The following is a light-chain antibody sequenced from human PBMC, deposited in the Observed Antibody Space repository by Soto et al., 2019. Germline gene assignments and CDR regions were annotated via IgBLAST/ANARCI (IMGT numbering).Light chain of an antibody. CDR2: SNN. V-gene: IGLV1-44*01. CDR3: AAWDDSLNGHVV. J-gene: IGLJ2*01. Sequence: QSVLTQPPSASGTPGQRVTISCSGSSSIIGSNTVNWYQQLPGTAPKLLIYSNNQRPSGVPDRFSGSKSGTSASLAISGLQSEDEAHYYCAAWDDSLNGHVVFGGGTKLTVL. CDR1: SSIIGSNT.